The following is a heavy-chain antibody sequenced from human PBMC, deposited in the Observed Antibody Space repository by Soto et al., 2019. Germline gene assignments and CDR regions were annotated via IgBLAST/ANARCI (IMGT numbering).Heavy chain of an antibody. D-gene: IGHD3-22*01. J-gene: IGHJ4*02. CDR2: ISGSGGST. CDR3: AKGLYYYDSSGYYYVPFDY. V-gene: IGHV3-23*01. Sequence: PLGSLRLSCAASGFTFSSYAMILVRQAPGKGLAFVSAISGSGGSTYYADSVKGRFTISRDNSKNTLYLQMNSLRAEDTAVYYCAKGLYYYDSSGYYYVPFDYWGQGTLVTVSS. CDR1: GFTFSSYA.